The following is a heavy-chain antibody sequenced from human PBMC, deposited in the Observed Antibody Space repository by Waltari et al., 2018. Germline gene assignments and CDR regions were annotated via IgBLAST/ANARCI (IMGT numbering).Heavy chain of an antibody. V-gene: IGHV1-2*06. D-gene: IGHD1-1*01. Sequence: QVKLVQSGAEVKKPGASVRVSCKDSGYTFTKYYIHWVRQAPGQGLEWMGRINPKSGDANYTQPFQGRVIMTRDTSINTAYLEVTGLTSDDTAIFYCATANILGIGTFDYWGQGTLVSVSS. CDR3: ATANILGIGTFDY. J-gene: IGHJ4*02. CDR1: GYTFTKYY. CDR2: INPKSGDA.